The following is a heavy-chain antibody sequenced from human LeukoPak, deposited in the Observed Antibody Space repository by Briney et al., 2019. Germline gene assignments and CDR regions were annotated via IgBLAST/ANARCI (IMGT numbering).Heavy chain of an antibody. D-gene: IGHD4-17*01. Sequence: GGSLRLSCAASGFIFSSYSMNWVRQAPGKGLEWLSYISSSSSTIYYADSVKGRFTISRDNAKNSLYLQMNSLRAEDTAVYYCARDPDYGDPVDYWGQGTLVTVSS. CDR2: ISSSSSTI. V-gene: IGHV3-48*01. J-gene: IGHJ4*02. CDR3: ARDPDYGDPVDY. CDR1: GFIFSSYS.